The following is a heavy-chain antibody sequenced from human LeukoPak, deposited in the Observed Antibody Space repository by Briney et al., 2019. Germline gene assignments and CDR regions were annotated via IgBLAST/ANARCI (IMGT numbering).Heavy chain of an antibody. CDR3: VSGGYCSSTSCYTLTDY. CDR1: GGSFSGYY. Sequence: SETLSLTCAVYGGSFSGYYWSWIRQPPGKGLEWIGEINHSGSTNYNPSLKSRVTISVGTSKNQFSLKLSSVTAADTAVYYCVSGGYCSSTSCYTLTDYWGQGTLVTVSS. V-gene: IGHV4-34*01. CDR2: INHSGST. J-gene: IGHJ4*02. D-gene: IGHD2-2*02.